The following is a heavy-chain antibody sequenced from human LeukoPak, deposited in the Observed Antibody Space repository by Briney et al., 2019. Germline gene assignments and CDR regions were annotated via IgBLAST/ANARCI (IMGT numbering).Heavy chain of an antibody. CDR1: GFTFSSYS. CDR2: ISSSSSYI. Sequence: PGGSLRLSCAASGFTFSSYSMNWVRQAPGKGLEWVSSISSSSSYIYYADSVKGRFTISRDNAKNSLYLQMNSLRAEDTAVYYCARRRCSGGSCYLDYWGQGTLVTVSS. CDR3: ARRRCSGGSCYLDY. D-gene: IGHD2-15*01. V-gene: IGHV3-21*01. J-gene: IGHJ4*02.